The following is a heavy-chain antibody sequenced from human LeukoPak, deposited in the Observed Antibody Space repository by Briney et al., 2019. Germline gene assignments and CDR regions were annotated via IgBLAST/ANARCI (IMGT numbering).Heavy chain of an antibody. D-gene: IGHD2-2*01. Sequence: SETLSLTCTVSGGSISSYYWNWIRQPPGKGLEWIGYIYYSGSTNYNPSLKSRVTISVDTSKNQFSLKLSSVTAADTAVYYCAGGRASNIVVVPAAIFDYWGQGTLVTVSS. V-gene: IGHV4-59*08. J-gene: IGHJ4*02. CDR1: GGSISSYY. CDR3: AGGRASNIVVVPAAIFDY. CDR2: IYYSGST.